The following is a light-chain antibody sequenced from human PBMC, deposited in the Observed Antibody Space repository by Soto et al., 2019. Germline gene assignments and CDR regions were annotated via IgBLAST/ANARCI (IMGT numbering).Light chain of an antibody. CDR1: QPIDTR. CDR3: QQYVSFRA. V-gene: IGKV1-5*03. CDR2: TAS. J-gene: IGKJ1*01. Sequence: DIQMTQSPSTLSASVGDRVTITCRASQPIDTRLAWYQHKPGKAPKLLIHTASSLEGGVPSRFSGSGSGTEFTLTISSLQPDDFATYYCQQYVSFRAFGPGTKVEI.